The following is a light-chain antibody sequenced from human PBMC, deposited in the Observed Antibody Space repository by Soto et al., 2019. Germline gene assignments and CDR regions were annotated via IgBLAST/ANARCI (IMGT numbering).Light chain of an antibody. V-gene: IGLV2-14*03. J-gene: IGLJ2*01. Sequence: QSALTQPASVSGSPGQSITISCTGTSSDVGGYNYVSWYQQHPGKAHKLMIYDVSNRPSGVSDRFSGSRSGNTASLAISGLKAEDEAHYFCSSYTGSYTLVIFGGGTNLTVL. CDR1: SSDVGGYNY. CDR3: SSYTGSYTLVI. CDR2: DVS.